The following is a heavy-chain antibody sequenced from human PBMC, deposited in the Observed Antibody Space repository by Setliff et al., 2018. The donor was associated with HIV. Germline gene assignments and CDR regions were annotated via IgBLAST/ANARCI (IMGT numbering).Heavy chain of an antibody. CDR3: TRAQIAAPRPFDY. CDR1: GGSFSGYY. CDR2: INHSGST. V-gene: IGHV4-34*01. J-gene: IGHJ4*02. D-gene: IGHD2-21*01. Sequence: SETLSLTCAVYGGSFSGYYWTWIRQPPGKGLGWIGEINHSGSTNYSPSLMRRATISADTSKNQFSLRLSSVTAADTALYFCTRAQIAAPRPFDYWGQGTLVTVSS.